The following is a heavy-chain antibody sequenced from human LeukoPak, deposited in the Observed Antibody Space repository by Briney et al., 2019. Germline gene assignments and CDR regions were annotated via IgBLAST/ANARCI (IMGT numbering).Heavy chain of an antibody. CDR3: AIGGHCSSTSCYFGSFDP. CDR2: ISAYNGNT. CDR1: GYTFTSYG. D-gene: IGHD2-2*01. V-gene: IGHV1-18*01. Sequence: ASVKVSCKASGYTFTSYGISWVRQAPGQGLEWMGWISAYNGNTNYAQKLQGRVTMTTDTSTSTAYMELRSLRSDDTAVYYCAIGGHCSSTSCYFGSFDPWGQGTLVTVSS. J-gene: IGHJ5*02.